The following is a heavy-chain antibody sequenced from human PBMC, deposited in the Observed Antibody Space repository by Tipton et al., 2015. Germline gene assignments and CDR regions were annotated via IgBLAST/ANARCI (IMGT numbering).Heavy chain of an antibody. J-gene: IGHJ6*02. CDR1: GGSIRSYY. D-gene: IGHD3-16*01. V-gene: IGHV4-59*01. CDR3: AREFVTSGGFGMDV. Sequence: TLSLTCTVSGGSIRSYYWSWIRQPPGKGLEWIGYINYRGDTNYNPALKSRVTISADTSKNQFSLKLTSVTAADTAVYYCAREFVTSGGFGMDVWGQGTTVTVSS. CDR2: INYRGDT.